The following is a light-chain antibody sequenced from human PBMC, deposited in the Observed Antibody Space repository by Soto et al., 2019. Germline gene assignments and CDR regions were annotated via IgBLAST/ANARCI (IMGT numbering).Light chain of an antibody. CDR1: QSVDYY. V-gene: IGKV3-11*01. Sequence: EIVLTQSPATLSLSPGERASLSCRASQSVDYYLAWYQQKPGHAPRLLIYDASIRDTGIPTRFSGSGSGTDFTLTISSLEPEDFAVYFCLQRSKWPLTFGRGTRLELK. CDR2: DAS. CDR3: LQRSKWPLT. J-gene: IGKJ5*01.